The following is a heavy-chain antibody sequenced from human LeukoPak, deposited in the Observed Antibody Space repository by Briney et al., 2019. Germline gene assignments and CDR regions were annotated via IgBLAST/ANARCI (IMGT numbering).Heavy chain of an antibody. Sequence: GGSLRLSCAASGYTFTSYWIGWVRQVPGKGLEWMGIIYPGDSDTRYSPSFQGQVTISVDESISSASLQWSFLKASDTGMYYCVRLSSRSCDYWGQGTLVTVSS. D-gene: IGHD2-2*01. CDR3: VRLSSRSCDY. CDR1: GYTFTSYW. CDR2: IYPGDSDT. V-gene: IGHV5-51*01. J-gene: IGHJ4*02.